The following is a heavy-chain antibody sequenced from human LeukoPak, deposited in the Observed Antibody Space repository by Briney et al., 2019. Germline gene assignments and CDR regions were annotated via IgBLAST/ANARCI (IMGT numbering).Heavy chain of an antibody. Sequence: GRSLRLSCAASGFTFSSYGMHWVRQAPGKGLEWVAVIWYDGSNKYYADSVKGRFTISRDNSKNTLYLQMNSLRAEDTAVYYCARVGAAYGSGSSNWFDHWGQGTLVTVSS. CDR2: IWYDGSNK. J-gene: IGHJ5*02. V-gene: IGHV3-33*01. CDR1: GFTFSSYG. CDR3: ARVGAAYGSGSSNWFDH. D-gene: IGHD3-10*01.